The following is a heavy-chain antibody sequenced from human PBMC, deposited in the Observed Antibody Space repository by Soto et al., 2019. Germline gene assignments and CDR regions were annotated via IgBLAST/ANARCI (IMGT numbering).Heavy chain of an antibody. CDR2: IYYSGRS. D-gene: IGHD4-17*01. V-gene: IGHV4-39*01. CDR1: GGSITSSSYY. CDR3: ARQRTTVVTQAYFDH. Sequence: FETLSLTCTVSGGSITSSSYYWGWIRQPPGKGLEWIGGIYYSGRSYYNPSLKSRVTMSVDTSKNQFSLTLNSVTAADAAVYYCARQRTTVVTQAYFDHWGQGTLVTVSS. J-gene: IGHJ4*02.